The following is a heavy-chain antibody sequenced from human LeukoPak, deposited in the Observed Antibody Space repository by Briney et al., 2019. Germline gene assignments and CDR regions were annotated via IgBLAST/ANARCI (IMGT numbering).Heavy chain of an antibody. Sequence: ASVKVSCKASGYTFTGYYMHWVRQAPGQGLEWMGWINPNSGGTNYAQKFQGRVTMTRDTSISTAYMELSRLRSDDTAAYYCARDESRAASAAEWGQGTLVTVSS. D-gene: IGHD6-13*01. CDR3: ARDESRAASAAE. V-gene: IGHV1-2*02. J-gene: IGHJ4*02. CDR2: INPNSGGT. CDR1: GYTFTGYY.